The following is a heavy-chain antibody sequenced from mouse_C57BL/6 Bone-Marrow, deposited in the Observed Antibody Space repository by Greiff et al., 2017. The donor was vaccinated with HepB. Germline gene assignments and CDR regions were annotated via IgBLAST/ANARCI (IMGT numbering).Heavy chain of an antibody. CDR3: ARSFYYDGSSLFAY. J-gene: IGHJ3*01. Sequence: EVQLQQSGPVLVKPGASVKMSCKASGYTFTDYYMNWVKQSHGKSLEWIGVINPYNGGTSYNQKFKGKATLTVDKSSSTAYMELNSLTSEDSAVYYCARSFYYDGSSLFAYWGQGTLVTVSA. D-gene: IGHD1-1*01. V-gene: IGHV1-19*01. CDR2: INPYNGGT. CDR1: GYTFTDYY.